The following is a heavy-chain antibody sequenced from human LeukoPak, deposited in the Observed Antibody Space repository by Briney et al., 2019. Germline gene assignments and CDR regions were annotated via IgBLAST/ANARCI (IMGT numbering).Heavy chain of an antibody. Sequence: SETLSLTCAVYGGSFSGYYWSWIRQPPGKGLEWIGEINHSGSTNYNPSLKSRVIMSLETSRNQFSLKLSSVTAADTAVYYCVRRFAANPRYAFDIWGQGTTVTVSS. CDR3: VRRFAANPRYAFDI. CDR1: GGSFSGYY. D-gene: IGHD6-25*01. J-gene: IGHJ3*02. V-gene: IGHV4-34*01. CDR2: INHSGST.